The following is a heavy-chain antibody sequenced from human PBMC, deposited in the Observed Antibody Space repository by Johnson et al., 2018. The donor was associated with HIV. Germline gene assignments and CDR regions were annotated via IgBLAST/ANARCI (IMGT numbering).Heavy chain of an antibody. J-gene: IGHJ3*02. CDR3: AKDLGWGLGDDAFDI. CDR2: ISYDGSNK. V-gene: IGHV3-30*18. CDR1: GFTFSSYG. D-gene: IGHD2-21*02. Sequence: QVQLVESGGGVVQPGGSLRLSCAASGFTFSSYGMHWVRQAPGKGLEWVAVISYDGSNKYYADSVKGRFTISRDNSKNTLYLQMNSLRAEDPAVYYCAKDLGWGLGDDAFDIWGQGTMVTVSS.